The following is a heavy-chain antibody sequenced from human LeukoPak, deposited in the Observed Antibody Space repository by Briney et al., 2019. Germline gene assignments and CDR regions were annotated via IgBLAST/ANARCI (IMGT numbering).Heavy chain of an antibody. J-gene: IGHJ6*03. Sequence: GESLKISCKGSGYSFTDYWIGWVRQMPGKGLEWMGIIYPGDSDTRYSPSFQGQVTISADKSISTAYLQWSSLKASDTAMYYCARHLKRGAGFGVATNYYMDVWGKGTTVTVSS. CDR3: ARHLKRGAGFGVATNYYMDV. CDR2: IYPGDSDT. CDR1: GYSFTDYW. V-gene: IGHV5-51*01. D-gene: IGHD3-3*01.